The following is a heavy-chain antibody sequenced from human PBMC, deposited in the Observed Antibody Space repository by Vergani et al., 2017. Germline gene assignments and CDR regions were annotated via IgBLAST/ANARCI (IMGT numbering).Heavy chain of an antibody. CDR2: IDPSDSYT. D-gene: IGHD6-19*01. V-gene: IGHV5-10-1*01. J-gene: IGHJ6*02. CDR1: GYIFTIYW. CDR3: ARQVAVAXKWWGPYYYYGMDV. Sequence: EVQLVQSGAEVKKPGESLRISCKGSGYIFTIYWISWVRQMPGKGLEWMGRIDPSDSYTNYSPSFQGHVTISADKSISMAYLQESSLKASDTAMYYCARQVAVAXKWWGPYYYYGMDVWGQGTTVTVSS.